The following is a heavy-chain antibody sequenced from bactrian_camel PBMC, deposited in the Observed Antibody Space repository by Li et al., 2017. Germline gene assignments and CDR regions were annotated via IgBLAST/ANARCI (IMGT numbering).Heavy chain of an antibody. CDR2: IRRSGGET. Sequence: GGSLRLSCVVSGHSRGSNCVGWYRLPPGRAPAEREGIAAIRRSGGETWYAGSVKGRFTISEDNAKNTLYLQMNSLAPEDTAMYYCAAGVYWSVAGRRAGSTFDVMDYNYWGQGTQVTVSS. CDR1: GHSRGSNC. J-gene: IGHJ4*01. D-gene: IGHD6*01. CDR3: AAGVYWSVAGRRAGSTFDVMDYNY. V-gene: IGHV3-3*01.